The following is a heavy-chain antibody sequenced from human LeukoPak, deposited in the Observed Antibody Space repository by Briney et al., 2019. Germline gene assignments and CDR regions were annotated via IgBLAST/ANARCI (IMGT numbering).Heavy chain of an antibody. Sequence: GGSLRLSCAASGFTFTAYYMTWMCRAPGKGLERVSYISQDGVGIYNTDFVKGRFTISRDNAKNSLYLQMNSLRAEDTAVYYCARDASGYSGYEDPLGFRYGTDYWGQGTLVTVSS. D-gene: IGHD5-12*01. CDR3: ARDASGYSGYEDPLGFRYGTDY. CDR1: GFTFTAYY. J-gene: IGHJ4*02. CDR2: ISQDGVGI. V-gene: IGHV3-11*04.